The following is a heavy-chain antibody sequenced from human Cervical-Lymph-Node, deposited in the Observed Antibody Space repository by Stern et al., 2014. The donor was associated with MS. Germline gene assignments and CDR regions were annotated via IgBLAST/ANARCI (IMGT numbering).Heavy chain of an antibody. CDR3: ARSSYSSGWSATSFDS. Sequence: QVQLQESGPGLVKPSETLSLTCTVSGYSISSDYYWGWIRQPPGGGLEWIGNVYSSGSTYYNPSLQSRVTVSMAMSQNHFSPKPRSVTAADTALYYCARSSYSSGWSATSFDSWGRGALVTVSS. CDR2: VYSSGST. CDR1: GYSISSDYY. D-gene: IGHD6-19*01. J-gene: IGHJ4*02. V-gene: IGHV4-38-2*02.